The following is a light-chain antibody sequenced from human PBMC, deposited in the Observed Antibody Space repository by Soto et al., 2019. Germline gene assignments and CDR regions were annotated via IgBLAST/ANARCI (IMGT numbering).Light chain of an antibody. CDR3: QQYGSSLYT. J-gene: IGKJ2*01. CDR2: GAS. CDR1: QSVSSNY. Sequence: EIVLTQSPGTLSLSPGERATLSCRASQSVSSNYLAWYQQKPGQAPRLLISGASSRATGISDRFSGSGSGTDFTLTISRLEPEDFAVYYCQQYGSSLYTFGQGTKLEIK. V-gene: IGKV3-20*01.